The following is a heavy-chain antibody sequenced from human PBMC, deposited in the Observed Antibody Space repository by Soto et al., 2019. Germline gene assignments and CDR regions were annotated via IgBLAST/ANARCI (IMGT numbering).Heavy chain of an antibody. J-gene: IGHJ4*02. D-gene: IGHD6-13*01. CDR2: IYYGGSA. CDR3: ARNGYFDY. V-gene: IGHV4-59*01. Sequence: QVQLQESGPGLLKPSETLSLTCTVSGGSIRSYYWNWIRQSPGKGLEWIGYIYYGGSANYNPSLKSRVTISLDTSKNQFSLKLTSVTAADTAVYYCARNGYFDYWGQGTLVTVSS. CDR1: GGSIRSYY.